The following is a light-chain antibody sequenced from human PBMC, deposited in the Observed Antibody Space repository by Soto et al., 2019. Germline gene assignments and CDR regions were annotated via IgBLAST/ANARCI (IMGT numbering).Light chain of an antibody. Sequence: DIQMTQSPSSVSASVGDRVTITCQASQDISNYLNWYQQKPGKAPKLLIYDASNLETGVPSRFSGSGSGTDLTFTISSLQPEDIATYYCQQYDNLPLTFGGGTKVDIK. CDR3: QQYDNLPLT. CDR2: DAS. V-gene: IGKV1-33*01. J-gene: IGKJ4*01. CDR1: QDISNY.